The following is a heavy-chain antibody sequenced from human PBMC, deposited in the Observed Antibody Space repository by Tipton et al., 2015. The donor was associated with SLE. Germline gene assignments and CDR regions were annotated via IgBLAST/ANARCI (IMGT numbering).Heavy chain of an antibody. CDR1: GYSISSGYY. V-gene: IGHV4-38-2*01. CDR3: AGGQQPPQFDY. CDR2: IYYSGST. J-gene: IGHJ4*02. Sequence: GLVKPSETLSLTCAVSGYSISSGYYWGWIRQPPGKGLEWIGYIYYSGSTNYNPSLKSRVTISVDTSKNQFSLKLSSVTAADTAVYYCAGGQQPPQFDYWGQGTLVTVSS. D-gene: IGHD6-13*01.